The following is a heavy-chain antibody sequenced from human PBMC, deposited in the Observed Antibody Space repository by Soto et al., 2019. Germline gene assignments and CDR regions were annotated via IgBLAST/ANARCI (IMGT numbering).Heavy chain of an antibody. V-gene: IGHV5-51*01. CDR3: ARQPSRGLLFYFYGMDV. D-gene: IGHD3-22*01. Sequence: GESQKISCRGSGYSFTSYWIGWVRQMPGKGLEWMGIIYPGDSDTRYSPSFQGQVTISADKSISTAYLQWSSLKASDTAMYYCARQPSRGLLFYFYGMDVWGQGTTVTVSS. CDR1: GYSFTSYW. J-gene: IGHJ6*02. CDR2: IYPGDSDT.